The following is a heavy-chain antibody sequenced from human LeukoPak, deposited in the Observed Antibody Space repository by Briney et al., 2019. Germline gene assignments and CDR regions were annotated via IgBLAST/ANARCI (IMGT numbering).Heavy chain of an antibody. D-gene: IGHD1-14*01. CDR2: ISYDGSNK. CDR1: GFTFSSYG. J-gene: IGHJ4*02. CDR3: ARGAWSENPFDY. V-gene: IGHV3-30*03. Sequence: SGGSLRLSCAASGFTFSSYGMHWVRQAPGKGLEWVAVISYDGSNKYYADSVKGRFTSSRDNSKKTLYLQMNSLRAEDTAVYYCARGAWSENPFDYWGQGTLVTVSS.